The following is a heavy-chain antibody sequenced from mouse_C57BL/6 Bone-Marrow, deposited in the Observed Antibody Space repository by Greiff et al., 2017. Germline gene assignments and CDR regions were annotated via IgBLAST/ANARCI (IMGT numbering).Heavy chain of an antibody. V-gene: IGHV1-54*01. CDR2: INPGSGGT. CDR1: GYAFTNYL. CDR3: ARGLGGVDY. Sequence: QVQLQQSGAELVRPGTSVKVSCKASGYAFTNYLIEWVKQRPGQGLEWIGVINPGSGGTNYNEKFKGKATLTADKSSSTAYMQLSSLTSEDSAVXFCARGLGGVDYWGQGTTLTGSS. J-gene: IGHJ2*01. D-gene: IGHD3-3*01.